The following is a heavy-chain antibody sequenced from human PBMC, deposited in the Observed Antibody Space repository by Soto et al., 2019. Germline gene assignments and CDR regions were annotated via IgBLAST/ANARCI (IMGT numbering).Heavy chain of an antibody. Sequence: VASVKVSFKASGYTFTGYYMHWLRQAPGQGLEWMGWINPNSGGTNYAQKFQGWVTMTRDTSISTAYMELSRLRSDDTAVYYCAREVYSGYDGRSGFDYWGQGTLVTVSS. CDR2: INPNSGGT. J-gene: IGHJ4*02. D-gene: IGHD5-12*01. V-gene: IGHV1-2*04. CDR1: GYTFTGYY. CDR3: AREVYSGYDGRSGFDY.